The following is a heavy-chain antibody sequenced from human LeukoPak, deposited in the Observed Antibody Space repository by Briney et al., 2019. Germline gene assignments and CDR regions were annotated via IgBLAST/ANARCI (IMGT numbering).Heavy chain of an antibody. Sequence: GASVKVSCKASGYTFTGYYMHWVRQAPGQGLEWMGWINPNSGGTNYAQKFQGRVTMTRDTSISTAYMELSRLRSDDTAVYYCAAKSPYCSSTSCYAYWGQGTLVTVSS. V-gene: IGHV1-2*02. CDR2: INPNSGGT. CDR3: AAKSPYCSSTSCYAY. J-gene: IGHJ4*02. D-gene: IGHD2-2*01. CDR1: GYTFTGYY.